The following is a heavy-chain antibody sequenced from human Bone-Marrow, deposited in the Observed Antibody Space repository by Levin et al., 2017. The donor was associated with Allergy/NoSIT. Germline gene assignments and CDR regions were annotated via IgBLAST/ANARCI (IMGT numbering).Heavy chain of an antibody. J-gene: IGHJ5*02. CDR2: IYGGGTTT. Sequence: GGSLRLSCVVSGFRFTDYYMSWIRQAPGGRLEWIAYIYGGGTTTYYADSVKGRFTISKDTDKRSLFLQMNSLRADDTAMYFCARSRAGRLSGNFHGLVAHWGQGSLVSVSS. D-gene: IGHD1-1*01. V-gene: IGHV3-11*01. CDR1: GFRFTDYY. CDR3: ARSRAGRLSGNFHGLVAH.